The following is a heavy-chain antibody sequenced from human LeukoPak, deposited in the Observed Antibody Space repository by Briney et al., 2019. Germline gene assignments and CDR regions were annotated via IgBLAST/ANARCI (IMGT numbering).Heavy chain of an antibody. CDR1: GFTFSSYG. D-gene: IGHD2-15*01. CDR2: IRYDGTNK. Sequence: PGGSLRLSCAASGFTFSSYGMHWVRQAPGKGLEWVAFIRYDGTNKYYADSVKGRFTISRDNSKNTLYLQMNSLRAEDTAVYYCAKGEVVVVTAAPDYWGQGSLVTVSS. J-gene: IGHJ4*02. CDR3: AKGEVVVVTAAPDY. V-gene: IGHV3-30*02.